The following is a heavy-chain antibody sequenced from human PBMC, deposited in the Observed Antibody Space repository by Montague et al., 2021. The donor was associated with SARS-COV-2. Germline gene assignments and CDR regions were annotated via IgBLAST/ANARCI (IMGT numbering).Heavy chain of an antibody. D-gene: IGHD3-22*01. CDR1: GGSISSYY. CDR3: ARGGGSGYRYYFDY. V-gene: IGHV4-59*01. CDR2: IYYSGRT. Sequence: SETLSLTCTVSGGSISSYYWNWIRQPPGKGLEWIAYIYYSGRTXXXPSXXXRVTISVDTSKNQFSLKLSSVTAADTAVYYCARGGGSGYRYYFDYWGQGSLVTVSS. J-gene: IGHJ4*02.